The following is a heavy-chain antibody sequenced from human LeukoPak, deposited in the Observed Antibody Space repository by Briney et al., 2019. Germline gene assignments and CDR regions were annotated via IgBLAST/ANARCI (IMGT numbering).Heavy chain of an antibody. CDR2: INQSGST. CDR3: ARGCKVLRYFDWLFFFDY. V-gene: IGHV4-34*01. D-gene: IGHD3-9*01. Sequence: SETLSLTCAVYGGSFSGYYWSWIRQPPGKGLEWIGEINQSGSTNYNPSLKSRVTISVDTSKNQFSLKLSSVTAADTAVYYCARGCKVLRYFDWLFFFDYWGQGTLVTVSS. J-gene: IGHJ4*02. CDR1: GGSFSGYY.